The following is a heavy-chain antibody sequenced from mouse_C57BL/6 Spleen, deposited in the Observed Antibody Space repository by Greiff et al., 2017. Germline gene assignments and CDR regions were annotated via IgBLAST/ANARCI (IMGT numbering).Heavy chain of an antibody. D-gene: IGHD3-3*01. CDR2: ISSGGSYT. Sequence: EVKLVESGGDLVKPGGSLKLSCAASGFTFSSYGMSWVRQTPDKRLEWVATISSGGSYTYYPDSVKGRFTISRDNAKNTLYLQMSSVKSEDTAMDYCARQRDPDPIPYVDVWGTGTTVTVSS. J-gene: IGHJ1*03. V-gene: IGHV5-6*01. CDR1: GFTFSSYG. CDR3: ARQRDPDPIPYVDV.